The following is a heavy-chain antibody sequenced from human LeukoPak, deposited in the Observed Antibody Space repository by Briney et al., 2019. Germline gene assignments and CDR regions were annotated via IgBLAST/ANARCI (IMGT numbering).Heavy chain of an antibody. CDR3: ARVQMATISY. Sequence: PGGSLRLSCAASGFTFSSYSMNWVRQALGKGLEWVSSISSSSSYIYYADSVKGRFTISRDNAKNSLYLQMNSLRAEDTAVYYCARVQMATISYWGQGTLVTVSS. V-gene: IGHV3-21*01. J-gene: IGHJ4*02. D-gene: IGHD5-24*01. CDR1: GFTFSSYS. CDR2: ISSSSSYI.